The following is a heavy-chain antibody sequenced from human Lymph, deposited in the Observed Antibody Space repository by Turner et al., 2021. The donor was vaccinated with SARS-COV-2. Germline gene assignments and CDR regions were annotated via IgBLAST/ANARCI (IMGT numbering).Heavy chain of an antibody. CDR2: RWYDGSNK. J-gene: IGHJ6*02. CDR3: ARVKGYNGYDLRYYYGMDV. V-gene: IGHV3-33*01. D-gene: IGHD5-12*01. Sequence: QVQLVESGGGVVQPGRSLRLCCAASGFTFSSYGMHWVRQAPGKGLEWVAVRWYDGSNKYYADSVKGRFTISRDNSKNTLYLQMNSLRAEDTAVYYCARVKGYNGYDLRYYYGMDVWGQGTTVTVSS. CDR1: GFTFSSYG.